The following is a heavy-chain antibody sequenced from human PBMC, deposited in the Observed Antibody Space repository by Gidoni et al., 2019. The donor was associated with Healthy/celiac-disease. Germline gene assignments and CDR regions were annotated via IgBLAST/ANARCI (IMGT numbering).Heavy chain of an antibody. CDR3: AKTGYSSGLTGDFDY. V-gene: IGHV3-23*01. J-gene: IGHJ4*02. D-gene: IGHD6-19*01. CDR2: ISGSGGST. CDR1: AVTFSSYA. Sequence: EVQLLESGGGLVQPGGSLGPSGAAAAVTFSSYAMGWVRQAPGKGLEWVSAISGSGGSTYYADSVKGRFTISIDNSKNTLYLQMNSLRAEDTAVYYCAKTGYSSGLTGDFDYWGQGTLVTVSS.